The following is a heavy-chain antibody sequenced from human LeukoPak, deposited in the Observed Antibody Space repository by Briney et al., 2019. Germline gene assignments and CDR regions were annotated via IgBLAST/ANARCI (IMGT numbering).Heavy chain of an antibody. J-gene: IGHJ3*02. V-gene: IGHV4-39*02. Sequence: SEPLSLTCTVSGGSISSGSYYWGWIRQPPGKGLEWIGSISYTGSTYYNPSLKSRVTVSVDTSKNQFSLKLTSVTAADTAVYYCARDYGSGTYYYAFDTWGRGTMVTVSS. CDR1: GGSISSGSYY. D-gene: IGHD3-10*01. CDR2: ISYTGST. CDR3: ARDYGSGTYYYAFDT.